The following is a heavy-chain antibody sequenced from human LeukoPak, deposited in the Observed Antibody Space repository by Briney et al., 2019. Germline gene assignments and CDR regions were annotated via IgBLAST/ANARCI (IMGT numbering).Heavy chain of an antibody. Sequence: PGGSLRLSCAASGFTFSSYAMHWVRQAPGKGLEYVSAISSNGGSTYYANSVKGRFTISRDNSKNTLYLQMGSLRAEDMAVYYCARAGGSYSEGAFDIWGQGTMVTVSS. CDR2: ISSNGGST. CDR3: ARAGGSYSEGAFDI. J-gene: IGHJ3*02. V-gene: IGHV3-64*01. D-gene: IGHD1-26*01. CDR1: GFTFSSYA.